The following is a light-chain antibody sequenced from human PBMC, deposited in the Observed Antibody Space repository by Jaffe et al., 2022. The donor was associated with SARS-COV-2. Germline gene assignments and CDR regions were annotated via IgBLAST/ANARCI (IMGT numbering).Light chain of an antibody. Sequence: DIQMTQAPSSLSASIGDRVTITCRPSQDVETYLAWYQQKPGQAPRPLIYATSNLRGGVPSRFSGSKSATSFTLTINSLQPDDLATYYCYQYHTYPFTFGPGTKVDIK. V-gene: IGKV1D-16*01. CDR2: ATS. J-gene: IGKJ3*01. CDR3: YQYHTYPFT. CDR1: QDVETY.